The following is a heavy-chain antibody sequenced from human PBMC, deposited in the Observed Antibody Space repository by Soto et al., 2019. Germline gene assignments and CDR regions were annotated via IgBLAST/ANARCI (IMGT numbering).Heavy chain of an antibody. J-gene: IGHJ4*02. V-gene: IGHV3-7*01. CDR1: GFTFSSYW. CDR2: IKQDGSEK. D-gene: IGHD2-2*02. CDR3: ARGRVEVPAALLVYFDY. Sequence: PGGSLRLSCEVSGFTFSSYWMSWVRQAPGKGLEWVANIKQDGSEKYYVDSVKGRFTISRDNAKNSLYLQMNSLRAEDTAVYYCARGRVEVPAALLVYFDYWGQGTLVTVSS.